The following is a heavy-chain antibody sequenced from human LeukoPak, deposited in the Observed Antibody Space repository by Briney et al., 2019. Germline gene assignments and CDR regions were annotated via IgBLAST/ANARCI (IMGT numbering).Heavy chain of an antibody. CDR2: INSDGDST. V-gene: IGHV3-64*01. CDR3: ARGNSNYFHYYYMDV. Sequence: GGSLRLSCAASGFTFSSYAMSWVRQAPGKGLEYVSTINSDGDSTYYANSVKGRFTMSRDNSKNTLYLQMGSLRPEDMAVYYCARGNSNYFHYYYMDVWGKGTTVTVSS. CDR1: GFTFSSYA. D-gene: IGHD4-11*01. J-gene: IGHJ6*03.